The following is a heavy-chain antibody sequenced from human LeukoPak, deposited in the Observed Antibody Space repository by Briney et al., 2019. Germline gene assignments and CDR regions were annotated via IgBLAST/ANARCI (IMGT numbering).Heavy chain of an antibody. CDR3: ARVAAEVVGVPGAIGFGWLRRDYYYMDV. CDR2: IIPIFGTA. D-gene: IGHD2-2*02. Sequence: ASVKVSCKASGGTFSSYAISWVRQAPGQGLEWMGGIIPIFGTANYAQKFQGRVTMTRDMSTSTVYMELSSLRSEDTAVYHCARVAAEVVGVPGAIGFGWLRRDYYYMDVWGKGTTVTVSS. J-gene: IGHJ6*03. V-gene: IGHV1-69*05. CDR1: GGTFSSYA.